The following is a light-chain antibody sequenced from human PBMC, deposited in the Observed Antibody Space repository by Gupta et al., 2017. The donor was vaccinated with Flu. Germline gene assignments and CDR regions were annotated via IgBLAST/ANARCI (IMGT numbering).Light chain of an antibody. J-gene: IGKJ2*01. V-gene: IGKV1-33*01. CDR2: DAS. CDR3: QQYDNVPQT. Sequence: DIQLDQSPSSLSASVGDRVTITCQASQDIRNYLSWYQQKPGRAPKLLIYDASNLQTGVPSRFSGSGFGTDFTFTISSLQPEDIATYYCQQYDNVPQTFGQGTKLEIK. CDR1: QDIRNY.